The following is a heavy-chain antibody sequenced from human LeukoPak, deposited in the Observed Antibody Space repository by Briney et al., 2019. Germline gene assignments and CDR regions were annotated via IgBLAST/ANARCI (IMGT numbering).Heavy chain of an antibody. CDR2: INHSGST. CDR1: GGSFSGYY. J-gene: IGHJ4*02. Sequence: SETLSLTCAVYGGSFSGYYWSWIRQPPGKGLEWIGEINHSGSTNYNPSLKSRVTISVDTSKNQFSPKLSSVTAADTAVYYCARDSRNLYDSSGYYYDYWGQGTLVTVSS. V-gene: IGHV4-34*01. CDR3: ARDSRNLYDSSGYYYDY. D-gene: IGHD3-22*01.